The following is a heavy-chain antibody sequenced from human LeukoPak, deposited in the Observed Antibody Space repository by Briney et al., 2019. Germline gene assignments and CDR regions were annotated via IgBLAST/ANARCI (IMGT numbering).Heavy chain of an antibody. Sequence: ASVKVSCKASGYTFTSYDINWVRQATGQGLEWMGWMNPNSGNTGYAQKFQGRVTMTRNTSISTAYMELSSLRSEDTAVYYCARSPGGYYDYVWGSYRPLDIWGQGTMVTVSS. CDR2: MNPNSGNT. V-gene: IGHV1-8*01. D-gene: IGHD3-16*02. CDR1: GYTFTSYD. J-gene: IGHJ3*02. CDR3: ARSPGGYYDYVWGSYRPLDI.